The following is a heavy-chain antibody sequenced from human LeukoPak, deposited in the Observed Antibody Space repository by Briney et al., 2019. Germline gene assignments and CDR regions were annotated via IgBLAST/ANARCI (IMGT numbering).Heavy chain of an antibody. Sequence: GRSLRLSCAASGFTFSSYAMHWVRQAPGKGLEWVAVISYDGSNKYYADSVKGRFTISRDNSKNTLYLQMNSLRAEDTAVYYCAKDLLDYGDHTPKYYYYGMDVWGQGTTVTVSS. CDR1: GFTFSSYA. CDR3: AKDLLDYGDHTPKYYYYGMDV. D-gene: IGHD4-17*01. V-gene: IGHV3-30-3*01. J-gene: IGHJ6*02. CDR2: ISYDGSNK.